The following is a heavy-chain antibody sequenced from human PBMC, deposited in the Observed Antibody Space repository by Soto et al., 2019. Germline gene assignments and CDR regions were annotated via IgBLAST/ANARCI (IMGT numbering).Heavy chain of an antibody. CDR2: ISSSSSTI. V-gene: IGHV3-48*01. Sequence: ESGGGLVQPGGSLRLSCAASGFTFSSYSMNWVRQAPGKGLEWVSYISSSSSTIYYADSVKGRFTISRDNAKNSLYLQMNSLRAEDTAVYYCAREAMVRGVIIPYDYWGQGTLVTVSS. D-gene: IGHD3-10*01. J-gene: IGHJ4*02. CDR1: GFTFSSYS. CDR3: AREAMVRGVIIPYDY.